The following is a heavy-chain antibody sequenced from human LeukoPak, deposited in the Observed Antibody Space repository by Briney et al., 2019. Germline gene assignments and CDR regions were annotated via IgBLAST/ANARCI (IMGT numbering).Heavy chain of an antibody. V-gene: IGHV4-59*08. CDR1: GGSISGHY. CDR3: ARDKLGTKWSFDI. D-gene: IGHD2-8*01. CDR2: IHFTGRT. Sequence: SETLSLTCSVSGGSISGHYWSWIRQPPGKGLEWIGFIHFTGRTNYNPSLESRATISVDTSKNQFSLKLSSVTAADTAVYYCARDKLGTKWSFDIWGQGTMVTVSS. J-gene: IGHJ3*02.